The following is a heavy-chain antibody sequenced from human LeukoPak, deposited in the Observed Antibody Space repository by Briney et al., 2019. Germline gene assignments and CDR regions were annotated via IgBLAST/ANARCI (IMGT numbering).Heavy chain of an antibody. Sequence: PSETLSLTCAVYGGSFSGYYWSWIRQPPGKGLEWIGEINHSGSTNYNRSLKSRVTISVDTSKNQFSLKLSSVTASDTAVYYCARRSTVGRMGYWGQGTLVTVSS. D-gene: IGHD4-23*01. V-gene: IGHV4-34*01. CDR3: ARRSTVGRMGY. CDR1: GGSFSGYY. J-gene: IGHJ4*02. CDR2: INHSGST.